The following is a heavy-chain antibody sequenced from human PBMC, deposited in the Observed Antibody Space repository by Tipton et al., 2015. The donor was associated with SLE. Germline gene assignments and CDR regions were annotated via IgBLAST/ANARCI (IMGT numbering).Heavy chain of an antibody. CDR2: IYHSGTT. V-gene: IGHV4-30-2*01. CDR1: GGSISSGGYS. D-gene: IGHD2-21*01. CDR3: ARDSFCGDECYTNFDY. J-gene: IGHJ4*02. Sequence: TLSLTCAVSGGSISSGGYSWSWIRQPPGKGLEWIGYIYHSGTTYYNPSLKSRVTISVDRSKNHFSLKLSSVTAADTAVYYCARDSFCGDECYTNFDYWGRGTLVTVSS.